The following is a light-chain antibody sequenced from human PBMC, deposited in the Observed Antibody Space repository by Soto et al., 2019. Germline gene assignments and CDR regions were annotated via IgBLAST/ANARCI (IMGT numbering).Light chain of an antibody. Sequence: EIVMTQSPVTLSVSPGERATLSFRASHHVATNLAWYRQKPGQPPRLLIYGASTRATGVSARFSGSGSGTEFTLTISSLQSDDFAVYYCQQYTARPPWTFGQGTRV. CDR1: HHVATN. V-gene: IGKV3-15*01. J-gene: IGKJ1*01. CDR2: GAS. CDR3: QQYTARPPWT.